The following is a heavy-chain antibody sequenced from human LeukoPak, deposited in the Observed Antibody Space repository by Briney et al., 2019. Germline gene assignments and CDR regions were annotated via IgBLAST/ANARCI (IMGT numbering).Heavy chain of an antibody. CDR1: GGTFGSYA. V-gene: IGHV1-69*13. J-gene: IGHJ4*02. D-gene: IGHD1-26*01. Sequence: SVKVSCKASGGTFGSYAISWVRQAPGQGLEWMGGIIPIFGTANYAQKFQGRVTITADESTSTAYMELSSLRSEDTAVYCCVIGAPKWYIGTGCYFDKGGSHYWGQGTQVTVSS. CDR2: IIPIFGTA. CDR3: VIGAPKWYIGTGCYFDKGGSHY.